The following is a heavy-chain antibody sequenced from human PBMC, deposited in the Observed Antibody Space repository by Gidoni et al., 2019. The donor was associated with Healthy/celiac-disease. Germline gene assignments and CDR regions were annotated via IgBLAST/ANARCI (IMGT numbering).Heavy chain of an antibody. V-gene: IGHV1-69*01. CDR3: ARADSSGYYEGSFDY. J-gene: IGHJ4*02. D-gene: IGHD3-22*01. Sequence: QVQLVQYGAEVKKHGSSVKVSGKASGGTFSSYAISWVRLPPGHRLVLMGGIIPIFGTENYAHKFQGRVTMTADESTSTSYMVLSSLISEDTAVYYFARADSSGYYEGSFDYWGQGTLVTVSS. CDR2: IIPIFGTE. CDR1: GGTFSSYA.